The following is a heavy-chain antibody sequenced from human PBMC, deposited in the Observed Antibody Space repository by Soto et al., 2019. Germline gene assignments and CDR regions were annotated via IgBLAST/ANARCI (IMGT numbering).Heavy chain of an antibody. J-gene: IGHJ1*01. D-gene: IGHD6-13*01. V-gene: IGHV4-34*01. CDR2: INHSGST. CDR1: GGSFSGYY. CDR3: ARGRLAAAGTRYFQH. Sequence: SETLSLTCAVYGGSFSGYYWIWIRQPPGKGLEWIGEINHSGSTNYNPSLKSRVTISVDTSKNQFSLKLSSVTAADTAVYYCARGRLAAAGTRYFQHWGQGTLVTVSS.